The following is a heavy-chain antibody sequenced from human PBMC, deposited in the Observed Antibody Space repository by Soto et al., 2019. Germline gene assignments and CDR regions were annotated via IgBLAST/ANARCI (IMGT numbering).Heavy chain of an antibody. J-gene: IGHJ5*02. CDR1: GYSISSGYY. V-gene: IGHV4-38-2*02. CDR2: IYHSGST. Sequence: PSETLSLTCAVSGYSISSGYYWGWIRQPPGKGLEWIGSIYHSGSTYYNPSLKSRVTISVDTSKNQFSLKLSSVTAADTAAYYCAREGDYSNHRGRRWFDPWGQGTLVTVSS. D-gene: IGHD4-4*01. CDR3: AREGDYSNHRGRRWFDP.